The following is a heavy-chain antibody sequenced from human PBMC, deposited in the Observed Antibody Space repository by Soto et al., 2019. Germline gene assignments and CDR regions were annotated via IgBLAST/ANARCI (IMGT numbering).Heavy chain of an antibody. D-gene: IGHD5-18*01. V-gene: IGHV4-31*03. CDR3: ARLPGYSYGYGFDY. Sequence: PSETLSLTCTVSGGSISSGVYYWSWIRHHPGKGLEWIGYIYYSGSTYYNPSLKSRVTISVDTSKNQFSLKLSSVTAADTAVYYCARLPGYSYGYGFDYWGQGTLVTVSS. CDR2: IYYSGST. J-gene: IGHJ4*02. CDR1: GGSISSGVYY.